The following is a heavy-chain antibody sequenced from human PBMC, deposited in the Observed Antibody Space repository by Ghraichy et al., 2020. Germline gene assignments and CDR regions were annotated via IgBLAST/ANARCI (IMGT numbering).Heavy chain of an antibody. Sequence: ASVKVSCKASGYTFNTYDINWVRQATGQGLEWMGWVNPNSGNTGYAQKYQGRVTMTRNTSISTVYMELSSLRSEDTAVYYCARGLGSADGRNYWGQGTLVTVSS. CDR2: VNPNSGNT. CDR1: GYTFNTYD. D-gene: IGHD6-13*01. J-gene: IGHJ4*02. CDR3: ARGLGSADGRNY. V-gene: IGHV1-8*01.